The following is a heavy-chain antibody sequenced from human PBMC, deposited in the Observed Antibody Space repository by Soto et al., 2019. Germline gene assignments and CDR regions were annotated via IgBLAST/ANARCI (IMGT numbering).Heavy chain of an antibody. CDR2: ISSSSSYI. CDR3: ARLAVAGIYDY. V-gene: IGHV3-21*01. J-gene: IGHJ4*02. CDR1: GFTFSSYS. Sequence: GGSLRLSCAASGFTFSSYSTNWVRQAPGKGLEWVSSISSSSSYIYYADSVKGRFTISRDNAKNSLYLQMNSLRAEDTAVYYCARLAVAGIYDYWGQGTLVTVSS. D-gene: IGHD6-19*01.